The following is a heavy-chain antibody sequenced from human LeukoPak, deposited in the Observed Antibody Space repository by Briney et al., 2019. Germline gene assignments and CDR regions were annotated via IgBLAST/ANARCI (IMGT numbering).Heavy chain of an antibody. J-gene: IGHJ2*01. CDR1: GYTFTRWN. D-gene: IGHD3-9*01. CDR3: ARDSDWVFDL. V-gene: IGHV1-18*01. CDR2: ISTYNGDT. Sequence: ASVKVSCKASGYTFTRWNLSWVRQAPGQGLEWMGWISTYNGDTKYAQKFQGRVTMTTDTSTTTTYMELRSLTSDDTAVYYCARDSDWVFDLWGRGTLVTVSS.